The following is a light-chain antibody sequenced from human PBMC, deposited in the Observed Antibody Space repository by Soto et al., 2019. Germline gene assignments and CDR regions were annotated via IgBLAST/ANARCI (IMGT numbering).Light chain of an antibody. CDR3: SSYTSSSIL. CDR2: TVS. J-gene: IGLJ2*01. Sequence: QSALTQPASVSGSPGQSITISCTGTSSDVGGSNYVSWYQQHPGKAPKLIIYTVSSRPSGVSNRFSGSKSGNTASLTISGLQAEDEADYYCSSYTSSSILFGGGTKRTVL. V-gene: IGLV2-14*01. CDR1: SSDVGGSNY.